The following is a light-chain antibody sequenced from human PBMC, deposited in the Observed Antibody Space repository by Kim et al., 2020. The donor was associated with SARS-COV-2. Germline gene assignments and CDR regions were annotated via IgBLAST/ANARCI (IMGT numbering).Light chain of an antibody. Sequence: PGERATLTCRASQSVSISYFSWYQQKPGEAPRHLINGASSRAAGIPQRFSGSGSGTDFTLTISRLEPEDYAVYYCQQYGSSSTWTFGQGTKVDIK. CDR2: GAS. CDR1: QSVSISY. CDR3: QQYGSSSTWT. V-gene: IGKV3-20*01. J-gene: IGKJ1*01.